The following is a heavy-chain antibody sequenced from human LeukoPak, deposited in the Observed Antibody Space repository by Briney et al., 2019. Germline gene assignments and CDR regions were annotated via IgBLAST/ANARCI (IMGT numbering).Heavy chain of an antibody. CDR2: INPNSGGT. D-gene: IGHD3-3*01. CDR3: ARERFLEWLFGYGMDV. J-gene: IGHJ6*02. CDR1: GYTFTGYY. Sequence: ASVKVSCKASGYTFTGYYMHWVRQAPGQGLEWMGWINPNSGGTNYAQKFQGRVTMTRDTSISTAYTELSRLRSDDTAVYYCARERFLEWLFGYGMDVWGQGTTVTVSS. V-gene: IGHV1-2*02.